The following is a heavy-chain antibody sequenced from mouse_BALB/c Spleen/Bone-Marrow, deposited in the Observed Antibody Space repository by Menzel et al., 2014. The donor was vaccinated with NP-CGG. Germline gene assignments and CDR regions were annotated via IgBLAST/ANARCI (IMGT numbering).Heavy chain of an antibody. D-gene: IGHD1-1*02. CDR3: ARWGGSGYFDV. CDR1: GYSIASDYA. CDR2: IGYSDNT. J-gene: IGHJ1*01. V-gene: IGHV3-2*02. Sequence: EVQLQESGPGLVKPSQSLSLTCTVTGYSIASDYAWSWIRQFPGNKLAWMGYIGYSDNTYCNPSLKSRISITRDTSKNQFFLQLNSVTTEDTATYFCARWGGSGYFDVWGAGTTVTVSS.